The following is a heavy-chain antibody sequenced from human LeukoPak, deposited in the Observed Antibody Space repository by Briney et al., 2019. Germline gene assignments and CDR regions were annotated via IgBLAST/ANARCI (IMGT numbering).Heavy chain of an antibody. J-gene: IGHJ4*02. D-gene: IGHD2-15*01. CDR3: ARHIYIENSYDY. CDR1: RFIVGSNY. V-gene: IGHV3-53*01. Sequence: GGSLRLSCAASRFIVGSNYMCWVRQAPGKGLEWVSFIYSGGSTYYADSVKGRFTISRDNSKNTLFLQMNSLRAEDTAVYYCARHIYIENSYDYWAQGTLVTVIS. CDR2: IYSGGST.